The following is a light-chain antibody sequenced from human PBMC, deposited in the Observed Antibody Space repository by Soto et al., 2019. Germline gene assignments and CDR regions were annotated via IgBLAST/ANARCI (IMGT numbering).Light chain of an antibody. CDR1: SSDVGSSSL. Sequence: QSALTQPASVSGSPGQSVTISCTGTSSDVGSSSLVSWYQQHTGKAPKVMVYEVTKRPSGASDRFSGSKSGNTASLTISGLQAEDEGDYYFCSYVGSSNTYVFGTGTKLTVL. J-gene: IGLJ1*01. CDR3: CSYVGSSNTYV. V-gene: IGLV2-23*02. CDR2: EVT.